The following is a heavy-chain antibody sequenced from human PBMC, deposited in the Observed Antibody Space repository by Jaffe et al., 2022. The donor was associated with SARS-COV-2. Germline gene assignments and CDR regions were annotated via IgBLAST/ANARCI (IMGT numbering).Heavy chain of an antibody. J-gene: IGHJ1*01. V-gene: IGHV3-11*06. CDR3: ARAVAGTYNGDFQH. D-gene: IGHD6-19*01. Sequence: QVQLVESGGGLVKPGGSLRLSCAASGFTFSDYYMSWIRQAPGKGLEWVSYISSSSSYTNYADSVKGRFTISRDNAKNSLYLQMNSLRAEDTAVYYCARAVAGTYNGDFQHWGQGTLVTVSS. CDR2: ISSSSSYT. CDR1: GFTFSDYY.